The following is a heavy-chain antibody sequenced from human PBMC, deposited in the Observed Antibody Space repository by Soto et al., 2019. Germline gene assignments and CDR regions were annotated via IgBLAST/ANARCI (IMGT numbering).Heavy chain of an antibody. D-gene: IGHD2-21*01. CDR2: TYYRSKWYS. V-gene: IGHV6-1*01. CDR1: GGSLSSNGVA. CDR3: ARGAYSAFDY. Sequence: PSQTLSLTCAISGGSLSSNGVAWSCLRQSPSRGLEWLGRTYYRSKWYSHYAVSVQSRISVNPDTSRNQFSLQLNSVTPEDTAVYYCARGAYSAFDYWGQGSLVTVSS. J-gene: IGHJ4*02.